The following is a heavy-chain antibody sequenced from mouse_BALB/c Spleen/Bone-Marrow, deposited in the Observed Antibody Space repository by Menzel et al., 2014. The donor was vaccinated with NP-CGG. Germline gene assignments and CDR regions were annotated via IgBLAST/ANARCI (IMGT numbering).Heavy chain of an antibody. CDR3: AREGYYGLDY. Sequence: QVPLQQSGAKLVRPGTSVKVSCKASGYAFTNYLIEWFKQRPGQGLEWIEVINPGSGGTNFNEKFRGKATLTADKSSSTAYMQFNSLTSDDSAVYCCAREGYYGLDYWGQGTTLTVSS. D-gene: IGHD2-1*01. CDR2: INPGSGGT. CDR1: GYAFTNYL. V-gene: IGHV1-54*03. J-gene: IGHJ2*01.